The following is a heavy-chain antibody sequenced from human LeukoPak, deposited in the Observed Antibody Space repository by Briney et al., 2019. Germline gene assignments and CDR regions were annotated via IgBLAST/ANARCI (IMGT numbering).Heavy chain of an antibody. D-gene: IGHD3-10*01. CDR2: ISWNSGSI. Sequence: PGRSLRLSCAASGFTFDDYAMHWVRQAPGKGLEWVSGISWNSGSIGYADSVKGRFTISRDNAKNSLYLQMNSLRAEDTALYYCAKVRVPMVRGVIPDAFDIWGQGTMVTVSS. J-gene: IGHJ3*02. CDR3: AKVRVPMVRGVIPDAFDI. CDR1: GFTFDDYA. V-gene: IGHV3-9*01.